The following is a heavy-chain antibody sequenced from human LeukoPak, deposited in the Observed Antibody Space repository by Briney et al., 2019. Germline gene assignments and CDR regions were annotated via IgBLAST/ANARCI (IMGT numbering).Heavy chain of an antibody. V-gene: IGHV4-59*12. J-gene: IGHJ4*02. Sequence: PSETLSLTCTVSGGSISSYYWSWIRQPPGKGLEWIGYIYYSGSTNYNPSLKSRVTISVDTSKNQFSLKLGSVTAADTAVYYCAREVRGVISYYFDYWGQGTLVTVSS. D-gene: IGHD3-10*01. CDR2: IYYSGST. CDR1: GGSISSYY. CDR3: AREVRGVISYYFDY.